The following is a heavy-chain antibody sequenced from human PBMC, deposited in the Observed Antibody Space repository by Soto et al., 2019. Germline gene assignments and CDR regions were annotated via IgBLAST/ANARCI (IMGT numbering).Heavy chain of an antibody. D-gene: IGHD2-2*02. Sequence: GASVKVSCKASGYTFTGYYMHWVRQAPGQGLEWMGWINPNSGGTNYAQKFQGWVTMTRDTSISTAYMELSRLRSDDTAVYYCARGISTSCYTPCVDPILDYWGQGTLVTVSS. CDR1: GYTFTGYY. CDR2: INPNSGGT. V-gene: IGHV1-2*04. J-gene: IGHJ4*02. CDR3: ARGISTSCYTPCVDPILDY.